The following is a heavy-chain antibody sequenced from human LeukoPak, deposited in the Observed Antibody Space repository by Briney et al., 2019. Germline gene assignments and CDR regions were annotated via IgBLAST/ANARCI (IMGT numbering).Heavy chain of an antibody. CDR1: GDSVSSNSAA. CDR2: TYYRSKWYN. Sequence: SQTLSLTCAISGDSVSSNSAAWNWIRQSPSRGLEWLGRTYYRSKWYNDYAVSVRSRISINPDTSKNQISLQLNSVTPEDTAVYYCARDWYSSTWYRFDYWGQGTLVTVSS. D-gene: IGHD6-13*01. J-gene: IGHJ4*02. CDR3: ARDWYSSTWYRFDY. V-gene: IGHV6-1*01.